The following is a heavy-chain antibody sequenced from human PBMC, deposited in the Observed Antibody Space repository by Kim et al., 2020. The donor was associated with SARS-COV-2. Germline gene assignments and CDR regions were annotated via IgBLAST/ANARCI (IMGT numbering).Heavy chain of an antibody. CDR1: GFTFSSYA. Sequence: GGSLRLSCAASGFTFSSYAMHWVRQAPGKGLEWVAVISYDGSNKYYADSVKGRFTISRVSSKNTLYLQMNSLRPEDTAVYYCAKDLDPLTYSSSTGAFDYWGQGALVLVSS. D-gene: IGHD6-6*01. J-gene: IGHJ4*02. CDR2: ISYDGSNK. V-gene: IGHV3-30*18. CDR3: AKDLDPLTYSSSTGAFDY.